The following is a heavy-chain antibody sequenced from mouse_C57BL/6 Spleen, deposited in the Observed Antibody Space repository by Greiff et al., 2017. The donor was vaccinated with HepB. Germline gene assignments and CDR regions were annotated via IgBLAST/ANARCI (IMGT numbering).Heavy chain of an antibody. V-gene: IGHV1-55*01. CDR2: IYPGSGST. CDR3: ARLSYYGTPYYYAMDY. CDR1: GYTFTSYW. Sequence: VKLQQPGAELVKPGASVKMSCKASGYTFTSYWITWVKQRPGQGLEWIGDIYPGSGSTNYNEKFKSKATLTVDTSSSTAYMQLSSLTSEDSAVYYCARLSYYGTPYYYAMDYWGQGTSVTVSS. J-gene: IGHJ4*01. D-gene: IGHD1-1*01.